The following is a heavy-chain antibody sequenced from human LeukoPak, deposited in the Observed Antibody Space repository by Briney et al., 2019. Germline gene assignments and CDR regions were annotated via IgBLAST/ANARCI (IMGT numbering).Heavy chain of an antibody. CDR3: AKDLSYGPDY. CDR1: GFTFSNRG. Sequence: GGSLRLSCAASGFTFSNRGMHWVRQAPGKGLEWLSFIRFDGNPTYSADSVKGRFTISRDNSKNMVYLQMNSLRVEDTAVYYCAKDLSYGPDYWGQGTLVTVSS. D-gene: IGHD5-18*01. V-gene: IGHV3-30*02. CDR2: IRFDGNPT. J-gene: IGHJ4*02.